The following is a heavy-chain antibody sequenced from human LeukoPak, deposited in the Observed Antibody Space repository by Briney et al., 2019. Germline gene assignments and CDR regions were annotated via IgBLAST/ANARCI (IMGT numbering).Heavy chain of an antibody. J-gene: IGHJ4*02. D-gene: IGHD3-22*01. Sequence: GGSLRLSCAASGFTFSSYAMHWVRQAPGKGLEWVAVISYDGSNKYYADSVKGRFTISRDNSKNTLYLQMNSLRAEDTAVYYCARDRDTMIVVVTGGLDYWGRGTLVTVSS. V-gene: IGHV3-30-3*01. CDR2: ISYDGSNK. CDR1: GFTFSSYA. CDR3: ARDRDTMIVVVTGGLDY.